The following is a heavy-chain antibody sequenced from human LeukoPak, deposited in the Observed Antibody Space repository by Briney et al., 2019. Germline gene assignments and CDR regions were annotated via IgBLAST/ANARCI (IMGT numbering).Heavy chain of an antibody. J-gene: IGHJ4*02. Sequence: PGGSLRLSCAASVFTFSSYSMNWVRQAPGKGLEWVSSISSGSKYIYNADSVKGRFTISRDNAKNSLYLQMNSLRAEDTAVYYCARDPSFYDSTNHWGQGTLVTVSS. CDR3: ARDPSFYDSTNH. CDR2: ISSGSKYI. D-gene: IGHD3-22*01. CDR1: VFTFSSYS. V-gene: IGHV3-21*01.